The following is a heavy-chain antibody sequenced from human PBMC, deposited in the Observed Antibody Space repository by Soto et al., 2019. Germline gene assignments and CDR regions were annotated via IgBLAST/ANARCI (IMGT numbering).Heavy chain of an antibody. D-gene: IGHD3-16*01. CDR1: GGIFTNNA. CDR3: ATGGHNDGYNFYHGMDV. CDR2: VIPLFDTA. J-gene: IGHJ6*04. Sequence: QVQVVQSGAEVKKPGSSVKVSCKVSGGIFTNNAISWVRQAPGQGLEWLGGVIPLFDTAYYAQIFRGRLRIPADGATSTAYMELSGLTSADTAVYFCATGGHNDGYNFYHGMDVWGKGTTVTVSA. V-gene: IGHV1-69*01.